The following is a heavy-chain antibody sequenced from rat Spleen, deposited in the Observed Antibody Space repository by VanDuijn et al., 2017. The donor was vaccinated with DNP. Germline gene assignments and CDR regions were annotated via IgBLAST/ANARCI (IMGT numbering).Heavy chain of an antibody. V-gene: IGHV5-46*01. J-gene: IGHJ2*01. CDR2: IGTNGGST. D-gene: IGHD1-11*01. CDR3: TTDFERGY. Sequence: EVQLVESGGGLVQPGGSMKLSCAASGFTFSSFPMAWVRQAPTKGLEWVATIGTNGGSTSYRDSVKGRFTISRDNAKNTLYLQMDSLRSEDTATYYCTTDFERGYWGQGVMVTVSS. CDR1: GFTFSSFP.